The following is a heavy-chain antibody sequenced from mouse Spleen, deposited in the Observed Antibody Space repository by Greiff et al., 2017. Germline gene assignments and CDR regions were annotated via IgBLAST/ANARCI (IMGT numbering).Heavy chain of an antibody. Sequence: QVQLQQPGAELVKPGASVKLSCKASGYTFTSYWMQWVKQRPGQGLEWIGEIDPSDSYTNYNQKFKGKATLTVDTSSSTAYMQLSSLTSEDSAVYYCARGGSGTGNYWGQGTTLTVSS. J-gene: IGHJ2*01. V-gene: IGHV1-50*01. D-gene: IGHD3-1*01. CDR2: IDPSDSYT. CDR3: ARGGSGTGNY. CDR1: GYTFTSYW.